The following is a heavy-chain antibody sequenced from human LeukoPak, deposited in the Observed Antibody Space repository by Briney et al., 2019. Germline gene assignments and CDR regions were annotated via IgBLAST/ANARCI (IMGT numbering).Heavy chain of an antibody. CDR2: IWYDGSNK. CDR3: ARALRTHFDY. CDR1: GFTFSSYA. D-gene: IGHD4-17*01. Sequence: GGSLRLSCAASGFTFSSYAMSWVRQAPGKGLEWVAVIWYDGSNKYYADSVKGRFTISRDNSKNTLYLQMNSLRAEDTAVYYCARALRTHFDYWGQGTLVTVSS. J-gene: IGHJ4*02. V-gene: IGHV3-33*08.